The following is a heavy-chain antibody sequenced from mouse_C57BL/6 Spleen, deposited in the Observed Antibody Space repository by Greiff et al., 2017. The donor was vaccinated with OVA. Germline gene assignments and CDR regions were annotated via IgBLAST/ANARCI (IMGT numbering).Heavy chain of an antibody. D-gene: IGHD1-1*01. CDR2: IDPNSGGT. J-gene: IGHJ1*03. CDR3: ARPSRELLRGDWYFDV. V-gene: IGHV1-72*01. CDR1: GYTFTSYW. Sequence: QVQLQQPGAELVKPGASVTLSCKASGYTFTSYWMHWVKQRPGRGLEWIGRIDPNSGGTKYNEKFKSKATLTVDKPSSTAYMQLSSLTSEDSAVYYCARPSRELLRGDWYFDVWGTGTTVTVSS.